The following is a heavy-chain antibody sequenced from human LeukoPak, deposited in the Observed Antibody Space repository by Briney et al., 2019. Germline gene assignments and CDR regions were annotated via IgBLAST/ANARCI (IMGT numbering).Heavy chain of an antibody. J-gene: IGHJ5*02. CDR3: ARGPHDFALDRAGLSP. CDR2: IYYSGST. V-gene: IGHV4-59*01. Sequence: SETLSLTCTVSGGSISSYYWSWIRQPPGKGLEWIGYIYYSGSTNYNPSLKSRVTISVDTSKNQFSLKLSSVTAADTAVYYCARGPHDFALDRAGLSPWGQGTLVTVSS. CDR1: GGSISSYY. D-gene: IGHD3-3*01.